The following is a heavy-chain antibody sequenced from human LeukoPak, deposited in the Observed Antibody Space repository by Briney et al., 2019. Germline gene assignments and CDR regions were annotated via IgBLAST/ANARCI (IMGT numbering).Heavy chain of an antibody. J-gene: IGHJ5*02. CDR2: ISAYNGNT. CDR1: GYTFTSYG. Sequence: ASVKVSCKASGYTFTSYGISWVRQAPGQGLEWMGWISAYNGNTNYAQKLQGRVTMTTDTSTSTAYMELRSLRSDDTAVYYCARDRGIVVVPAAQPFDPWGQGTLVTVSS. CDR3: ARDRGIVVVPAAQPFDP. V-gene: IGHV1-18*01. D-gene: IGHD2-2*01.